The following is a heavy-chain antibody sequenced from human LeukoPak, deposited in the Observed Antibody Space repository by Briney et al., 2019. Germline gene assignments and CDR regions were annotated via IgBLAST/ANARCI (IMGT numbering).Heavy chain of an antibody. Sequence: PSETLSLTCTVSGGSISSYYWSWIRQPPGKGLEWIGYIYYSGSTNYNPSLKSRVTISVDTSKNQFSLKLSSVTAADTAVYYCARDRYSYGLFDYWGQGTLVTASS. J-gene: IGHJ4*02. D-gene: IGHD5-18*01. CDR3: ARDRYSYGLFDY. CDR2: IYYSGST. V-gene: IGHV4-59*01. CDR1: GGSISSYY.